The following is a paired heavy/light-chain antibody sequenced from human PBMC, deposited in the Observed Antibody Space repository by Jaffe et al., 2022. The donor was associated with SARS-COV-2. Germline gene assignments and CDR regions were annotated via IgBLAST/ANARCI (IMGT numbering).Light chain of an antibody. V-gene: IGLV1-44*01. CDR2: TNN. CDR3: AAWDDSLNGWV. CDR1: SSNIGTNT. Sequence: QSVLTQPPSASGTPGQRVTISCSGSSSNIGTNTVNWYQQLPGTAPKLLIYTNNQRPSGVPDRFSGSKSGTSASLAISGLQSEDEADYYCAAWDDSLNGWVFGGGTKLTVL. J-gene: IGLJ3*02.
Heavy chain of an antibody. CDR1: GFTFSDYY. J-gene: IGHJ3*02. V-gene: IGHV3-11*01. CDR3: ARQSGSGAYYTNAFDI. CDR2: IDNSGSTI. D-gene: IGHD3-10*01. Sequence: QVQLVESGGGLVKPGGSLRLSCAASGFTFSDYYMTWIRQAPGKGLEWVSYIDNSGSTIYYADSMKGRFTISRDNAKNSLYLQVNSLRAEDTAVYYCARQSGSGAYYTNAFDIWGQGTMVTVSS.